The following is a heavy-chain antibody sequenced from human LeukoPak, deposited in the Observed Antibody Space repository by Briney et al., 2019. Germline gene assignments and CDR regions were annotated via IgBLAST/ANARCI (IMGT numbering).Heavy chain of an antibody. CDR1: GYTFTSYG. CDR3: AREDDYVWGSYRYIGY. J-gene: IGHJ4*02. D-gene: IGHD3-16*02. Sequence: ASVKVSCKASGYTFTSYGISWVRQAPGQGLEWMGWISAYNGNTNYAQKFQGRVTMTRDTSTSTVYMELSSLRSEDTAVYYCAREDDYVWGSYRYIGYWGQGTLVTVSS. CDR2: ISAYNGNT. V-gene: IGHV1-18*01.